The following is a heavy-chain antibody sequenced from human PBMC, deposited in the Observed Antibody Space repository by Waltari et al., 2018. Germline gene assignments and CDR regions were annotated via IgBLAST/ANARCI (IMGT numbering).Heavy chain of an antibody. J-gene: IGHJ4*02. D-gene: IGHD5-18*01. Sequence: EVQLVAFGGGFIQLGGSRRLSCAASAFPVSSTYMSWVRWGPGKGLEWVSGMYRGGSTYYADFVKGRFTISRDNSKNTLYLQMNSLRAEDTAVYYCARGMYSYGYYYFDYWGQGTLVTVSS. CDR2: MYRGGST. V-gene: IGHV3-53*01. CDR1: AFPVSSTY. CDR3: ARGMYSYGYYYFDY.